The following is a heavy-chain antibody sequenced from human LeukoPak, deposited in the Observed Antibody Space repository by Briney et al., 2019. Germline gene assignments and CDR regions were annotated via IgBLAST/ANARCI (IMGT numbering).Heavy chain of an antibody. D-gene: IGHD5-18*01. CDR1: GGSISSYY. Sequence: SETLSLTCTVSGGSISSYYWSWIRQPPGKGLEWIGYIYYSGSTNYNPSLKSRVTISVDTSKNQFSLKLSSVTAADTAVYYCARGGYIYGGHNWFDPWGQGTLVTVSS. J-gene: IGHJ5*02. V-gene: IGHV4-59*01. CDR2: IYYSGST. CDR3: ARGGYIYGGHNWFDP.